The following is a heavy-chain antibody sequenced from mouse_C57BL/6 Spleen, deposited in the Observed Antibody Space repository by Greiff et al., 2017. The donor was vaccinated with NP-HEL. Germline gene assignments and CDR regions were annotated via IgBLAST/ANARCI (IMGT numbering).Heavy chain of an antibody. CDR1: GYTFTSYG. V-gene: IGHV1-81*01. Sequence: QVQLKESGAELARPGASVKLSCKASGYTFTSYGISWVKQRTGQGLEWIGEIYPRSGNTYYNEKFKGKATLTADKSSSTAYMELRSLTSEDSAVYFCASHYGNYLYYFDYWGQGTTLTVSS. CDR2: IYPRSGNT. CDR3: ASHYGNYLYYFDY. D-gene: IGHD2-1*01. J-gene: IGHJ2*01.